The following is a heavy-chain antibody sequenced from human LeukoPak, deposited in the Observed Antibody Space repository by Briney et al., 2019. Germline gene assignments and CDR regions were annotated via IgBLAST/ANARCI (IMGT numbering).Heavy chain of an antibody. CDR2: IKTRTDGGTT. Sequence: GGSLRLSCAASGFIFSSAWMSWVRQAPGKGLEWVGHIKTRTDGGTTDYAAPVKGRFTISRDDSNNTVYLQMNSLRAEDTAVYYCAKMYFSSWPYYFDYWGQGTLVTVSS. D-gene: IGHD6-13*01. J-gene: IGHJ4*02. CDR3: AKMYFSSWPYYFDY. CDR1: GFIFSSAW. V-gene: IGHV3-15*01.